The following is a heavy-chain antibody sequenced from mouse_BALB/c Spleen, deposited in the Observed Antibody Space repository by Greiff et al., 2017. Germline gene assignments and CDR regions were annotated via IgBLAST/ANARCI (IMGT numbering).Heavy chain of an antibody. CDR1: GYSITSDYA. CDR2: ISYSGST. J-gene: IGHJ2*01. Sequence: EVQLQESGPGLVKPSPSLSLTCTVTGYSITSDYAWNWIRQFPGNKLEWMGYISYSGSTSYNPSLKSRISITRDTSKNQYFLQLNSVTTEDTATYYCARTTVAVFDYWGQGTTLTVSA. CDR3: ARTTVAVFDY. V-gene: IGHV3-2*02. D-gene: IGHD1-1*01.